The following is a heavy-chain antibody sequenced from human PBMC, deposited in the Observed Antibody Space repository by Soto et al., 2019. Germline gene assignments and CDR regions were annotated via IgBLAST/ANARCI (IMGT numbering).Heavy chain of an antibody. V-gene: IGHV4-34*01. D-gene: IGHD3-10*01. CDR3: ARGRSGSYPYYYYMDV. CDR2: INHSGST. CDR1: GGSFSGYY. J-gene: IGHJ6*03. Sequence: TSETLSLTCAVYGGSFSGYYWSWIRQPPGKGLEWIGEINHSGSTNYNPSLKSRVTISVGTSKNQFSLKLSSVTAADTAVYYCARGRSGSYPYYYYMDVWGKGTTVTVSS.